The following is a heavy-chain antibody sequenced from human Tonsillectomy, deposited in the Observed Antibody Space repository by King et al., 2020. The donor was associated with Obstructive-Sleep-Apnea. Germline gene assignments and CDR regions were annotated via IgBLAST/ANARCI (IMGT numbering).Heavy chain of an antibody. D-gene: IGHD3-9*01. V-gene: IGHV1-18*01. Sequence: VQLVESGAEVKKPGASVKVSCKASGYTFTSYGISWVRQAPGQGLEWLGWISTSNGNTNYAQKLQGRDTMTTDTSTSTAYMELRSLRSDDTAVYYCARGGYDILTGYYAGRDVDFDYWGQGTLVTVSS. CDR2: ISTSNGNT. CDR1: GYTFTSYG. CDR3: ARGGYDILTGYYAGRDVDFDY. J-gene: IGHJ4*02.